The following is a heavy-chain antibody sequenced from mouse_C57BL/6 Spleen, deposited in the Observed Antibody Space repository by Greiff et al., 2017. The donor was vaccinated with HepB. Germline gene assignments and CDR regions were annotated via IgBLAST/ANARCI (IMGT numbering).Heavy chain of an antibody. CDR2: IDPETGGT. V-gene: IGHV1-15*01. CDR3: AAGPFFDY. J-gene: IGHJ2*01. D-gene: IGHD1-2*01. CDR1: GYTFTDYE. Sequence: VKLQESGAELVRPGASVTLSCKASGYTFTDYEMHWVKQTPVHGLEWIGAIDPETGGTAYNQKFKGKAILTADKSSSTAYMELRSLTSEDSAVYYCAAGPFFDYWGQGTPLTVSA.